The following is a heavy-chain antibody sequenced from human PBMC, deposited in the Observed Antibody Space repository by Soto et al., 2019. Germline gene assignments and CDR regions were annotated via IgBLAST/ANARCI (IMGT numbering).Heavy chain of an antibody. Sequence: QLQLQESGPGLVRPSETLSLTCSVSRDSISRTSNYWGWIRQPPGKGLEWVGSISYSGSTYYNPSLRSRVTISADTSRNQISVTLSSVTAADTAVYYCGRVGDSWGGYFQSWGQGTVVTVSS. J-gene: IGHJ4*02. CDR1: RDSISRTSNY. CDR2: ISYSGST. CDR3: GRVGDSWGGYFQS. D-gene: IGHD6-13*01. V-gene: IGHV4-39*01.